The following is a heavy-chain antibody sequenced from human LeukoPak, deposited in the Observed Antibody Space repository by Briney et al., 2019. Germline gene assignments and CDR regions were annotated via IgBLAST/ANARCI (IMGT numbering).Heavy chain of an antibody. Sequence: PGGTLRLSCAASGFTFSSYSMNWVRQAPGKGLEWVSSISSSGTYIYYADSVKGRFTISRDNAKNSLYLQMNSLRAEDTAVYYCARDVTGYCSGGSCYGALDYWGQGTLVTVSS. CDR2: ISSSGTYI. CDR1: GFTFSSYS. V-gene: IGHV3-21*01. D-gene: IGHD2-15*01. CDR3: ARDVTGYCSGGSCYGALDY. J-gene: IGHJ4*02.